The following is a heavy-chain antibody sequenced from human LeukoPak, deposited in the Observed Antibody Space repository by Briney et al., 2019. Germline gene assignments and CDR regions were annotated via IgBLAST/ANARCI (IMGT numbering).Heavy chain of an antibody. CDR1: GYSFTSYW. J-gene: IGHJ3*02. V-gene: IGHV5-51*01. CDR3: ARHSGSGSYYLRAFDI. D-gene: IGHD1-26*01. CDR2: IYPGDSDT. Sequence: GESLKISCKGSGYSFTSYWIGWVRQMPGKGLEWMGIIYPGDSDTRYSPSFQGQVTISADKSISTAYLQWSSLKASDTAMYYCARHSGSGSYYLRAFDIWGQGTMVTVSS.